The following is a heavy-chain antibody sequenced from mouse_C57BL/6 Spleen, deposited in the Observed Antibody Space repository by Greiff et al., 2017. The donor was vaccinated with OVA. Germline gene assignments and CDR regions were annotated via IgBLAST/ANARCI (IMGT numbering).Heavy chain of an antibody. J-gene: IGHJ1*03. D-gene: IGHD1-1*01. CDR2: ISDGGSYT. CDR3: ARDGDYYGSRGYFDV. V-gene: IGHV5-4*01. Sequence: EVMLVESGGGLVKPGGSLKLSCAASGFTFSSYAMSWVRQTPEKRLEWVATISDGGSYTYYPDNVKGRFTISRDNAKNNLYLQMSHLKSEDTAMYYCARDGDYYGSRGYFDVWGTGTTVTVSS. CDR1: GFTFSSYA.